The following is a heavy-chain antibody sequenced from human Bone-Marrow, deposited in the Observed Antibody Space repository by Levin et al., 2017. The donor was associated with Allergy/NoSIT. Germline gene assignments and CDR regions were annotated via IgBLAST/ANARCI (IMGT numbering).Heavy chain of an antibody. J-gene: IGHJ5*02. D-gene: IGHD4-11*01. Sequence: GESLKISCAASGFTFSSYSMNWVRQAPGEGLEWVSSISSSSTYIYYADSVKGRFTISRDNAKNSLYLQMNSLRAEDTAVYYCARDASTTVRGSDWFDPWGQGTLVTVSS. V-gene: IGHV3-21*01. CDR1: GFTFSSYS. CDR3: ARDASTTVRGSDWFDP. CDR2: ISSSSTYI.